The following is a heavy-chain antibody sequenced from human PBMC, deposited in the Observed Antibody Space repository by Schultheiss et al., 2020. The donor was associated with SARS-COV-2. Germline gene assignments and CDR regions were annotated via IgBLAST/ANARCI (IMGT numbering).Heavy chain of an antibody. CDR2: IYWDDDK. V-gene: IGHV2-5*02. J-gene: IGHJ4*02. CDR1: GFSLTTTGEG. CDR3: VHRSGYSYGTHFDY. Sequence: SGPTLVKPTQTLTLTCTFSGFSLTTTGEGVGWVRQPPGKALEWLAVIYWDDDKRYRPSLKSRFIITKDTSTNQVVLKMNNMDPVDTATYYCVHRSGYSYGTHFDYWGQGTLVTVSS. D-gene: IGHD5-18*01.